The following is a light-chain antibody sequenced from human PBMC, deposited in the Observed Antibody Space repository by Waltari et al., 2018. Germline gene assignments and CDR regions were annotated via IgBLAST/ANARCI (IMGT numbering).Light chain of an antibody. CDR3: SSYTSSSTYV. V-gene: IGLV2-14*01. CDR2: EVS. J-gene: IGLJ1*01. Sequence: QSALTQPASVSGSPGQSITISCTGTSSDVGGYNYVSWYQQHPGKAPKLMIYEVSNRPSGVSNRFAGSKSWNTASLTISGLQAEDDADYYCSSYTSSSTYVFGTGTKVTVL. CDR1: SSDVGGYNY.